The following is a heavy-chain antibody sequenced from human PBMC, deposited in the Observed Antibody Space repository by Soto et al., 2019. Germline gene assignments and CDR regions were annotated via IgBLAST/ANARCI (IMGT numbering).Heavy chain of an antibody. D-gene: IGHD3-10*01. CDR1: GGAFSSYA. V-gene: IGHV1-69*13. CDR3: ARDGSFSSRSYSPELFPWFDP. J-gene: IGHJ5*02. CDR2: IIPIFGTA. Sequence: SVKVSCKASGGAFSSYAISWVRQAPGQGLEWMGGIIPIFGTANYAQKFQGRVTITADESTSTAYMELSSLRSEDTAVYYCARDGSFSSRSYSPELFPWFDPWG.